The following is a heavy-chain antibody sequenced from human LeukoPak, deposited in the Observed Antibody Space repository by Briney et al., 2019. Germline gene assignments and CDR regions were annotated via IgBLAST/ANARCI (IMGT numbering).Heavy chain of an antibody. D-gene: IGHD1-26*01. CDR3: ARGPTTRLYYYYYMDV. Sequence: SETLSLTCAVYGGSFSGYYWSWIRQPPGKGLEWIGEINHSGSTNYNPSLKSRVTISVDTSKSQFSLKLSSVTAADTAVYYCARGPTTRLYYYYYMDVWGKGTTVTVSS. CDR2: INHSGST. V-gene: IGHV4-34*01. J-gene: IGHJ6*03. CDR1: GGSFSGYY.